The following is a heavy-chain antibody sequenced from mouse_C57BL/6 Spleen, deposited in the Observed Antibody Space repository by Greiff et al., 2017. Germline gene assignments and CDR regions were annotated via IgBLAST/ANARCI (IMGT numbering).Heavy chain of an antibody. V-gene: IGHV1-66*01. J-gene: IGHJ1*03. CDR1: GYSFTSYY. Sequence: QVHVKQSGPELVKPGASVKISCKASGYSFTSYYIHWVKQRPGQGLEWIGWIYPGSGNTKYNEKFKGKATLTADTSSSTAYMQLSSLTSEDSAVYYCARDSKRGPDWDFEGWGTGTTVTAS. CDR3: ARDSKRGPDWDFEG. D-gene: IGHD4-1*01. CDR2: IYPGSGNT.